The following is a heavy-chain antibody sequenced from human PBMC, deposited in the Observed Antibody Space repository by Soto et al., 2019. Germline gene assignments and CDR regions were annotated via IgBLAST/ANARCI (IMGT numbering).Heavy chain of an antibody. CDR2: IYTSGST. Sequence: QVQLQESGPGLVKPSETLSLTCTVSGGSISSYYWSWIRQPAGKGLEWIGRIYTSGSTNYNPSLKSRATMSEDTSKNQFSLKLSSVTAADTAVYYCARDRRGYSSGWYFDYWGQGTLVTVS. V-gene: IGHV4-4*07. CDR1: GGSISSYY. J-gene: IGHJ4*02. D-gene: IGHD6-19*01. CDR3: ARDRRGYSSGWYFDY.